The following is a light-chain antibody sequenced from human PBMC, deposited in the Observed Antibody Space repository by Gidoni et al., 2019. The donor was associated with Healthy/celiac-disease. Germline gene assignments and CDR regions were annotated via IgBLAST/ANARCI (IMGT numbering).Light chain of an antibody. CDR2: AAS. J-gene: IGKJ2*01. CDR3: QQSYSTPNT. V-gene: IGKV1-39*01. CDR1: QSSSSY. Sequence: DIQMTQSPSSLSASVGERVTITCRASQSSSSYLNWYQQKPGKAPKLLIYAASSLQSGVPSRFSGSGSGTDFTLTISSLQPEDFATYYCQQSYSTPNTFGQGTKLEIK.